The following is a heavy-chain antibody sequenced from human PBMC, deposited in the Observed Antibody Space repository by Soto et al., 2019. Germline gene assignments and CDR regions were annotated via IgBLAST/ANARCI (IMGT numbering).Heavy chain of an antibody. CDR1: GFTVSSND. CDR3: ARRPLNSNGAY. V-gene: IGHV3-53*01. Sequence: EVQLVESGGDLIQPGGSLRLSCAASGFTVSSNDMSWVRQAPGKGLEWVSLIYSSGSTHYADSVKGRFTISRDNSKNTVHLQMNTVRAEDTTVYYCARRPLNSNGAYWGQGTLVTVSS. CDR2: IYSSGST. J-gene: IGHJ4*02. D-gene: IGHD3-22*01.